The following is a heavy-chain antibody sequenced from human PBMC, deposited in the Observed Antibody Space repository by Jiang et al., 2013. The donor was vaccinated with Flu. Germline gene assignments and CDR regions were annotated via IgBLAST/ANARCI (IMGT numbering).Heavy chain of an antibody. CDR3: AKSVGRLVRNAFDI. D-gene: IGHD6-6*01. CDR2: ISSSGGSA. V-gene: IGHV3-23*04. J-gene: IGHJ3*02. CDR1: GFTFSNYA. Sequence: QLVESGGGLVQPGGSLRLSCAAPGFTFSNYAMSWVRQAPGKGPEWVSGISSSGGSAYYADSVKGRFTMSRDNAKNTLFLEMNSLRAEDTATYYCAKSVGRLVRNAFDIWGQGTNVSVSS.